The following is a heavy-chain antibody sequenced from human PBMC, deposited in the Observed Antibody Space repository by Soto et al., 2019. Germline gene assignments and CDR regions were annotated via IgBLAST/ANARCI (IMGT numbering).Heavy chain of an antibody. CDR1: GGSIGSYY. CDR3: ARGFVVVVAATPGVSWYFDL. Sequence: SAETLCLTCTVFGGSIGSYYWSWIRQPPGKGLEWIGYIYYSGSTNYNPALKSRVTISVDTSKNQFSLKLSSVTAADTAVYYCARGFVVVVAATPGVSWYFDLWGRGTLVTVSS. J-gene: IGHJ2*01. V-gene: IGHV4-59*01. CDR2: IYYSGST. D-gene: IGHD2-15*01.